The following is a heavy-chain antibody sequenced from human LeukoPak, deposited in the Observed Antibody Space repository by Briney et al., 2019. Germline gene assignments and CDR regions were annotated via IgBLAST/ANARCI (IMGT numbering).Heavy chain of an antibody. D-gene: IGHD5-18*01. CDR2: VSGSGGST. J-gene: IGHJ4*02. V-gene: IGHV3-23*01. Sequence: GGSLRLSCAASAFTFRPYAMIWVRQAPGKGLEWVSSVSGSGGSTYYADSVKGRFTISRDNSNNTLYLQMNSLRAEDTAVYYCAKGAASRGYTYVANWGQGTLVTVSS. CDR3: AKGAASRGYTYVAN. CDR1: AFTFRPYA.